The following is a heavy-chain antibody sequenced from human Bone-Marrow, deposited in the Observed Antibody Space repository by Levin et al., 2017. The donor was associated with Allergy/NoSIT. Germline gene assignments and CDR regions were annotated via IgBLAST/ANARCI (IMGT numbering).Heavy chain of an antibody. CDR3: AREWEGGTANFDY. V-gene: IGHV4-38-2*02. CDR2: IYHSGST. J-gene: IGHJ4*02. Sequence: SQTLSLPCVVSGYSLRSGYYWTWIRQPPGKGLQWIGSIYHSGSTYYNSSLKSRVTVSVDTSKNEFSLKVRSVTAVDTAVYYCAREWEGGTANFDYWGQGALVTVSS. D-gene: IGHD1-1*01. CDR1: GYSLRSGYY.